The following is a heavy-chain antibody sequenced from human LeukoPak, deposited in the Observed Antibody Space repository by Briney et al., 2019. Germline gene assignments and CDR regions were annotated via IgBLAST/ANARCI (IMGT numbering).Heavy chain of an antibody. CDR1: QFTFRSFD. CDR2: ISTGSCTK. V-gene: IGHV3-48*01. J-gene: IGHJ4*02. Sequence: GGSQRLSCAASQFTFRSFDMNWVRQAPGKGLEWVAHISTGSCTKYYADSVKGRFTISRDDAKNSVYLQMNSLRADDTAVYYCARAFDYWGQGTLVTVAS. CDR3: ARAFDY.